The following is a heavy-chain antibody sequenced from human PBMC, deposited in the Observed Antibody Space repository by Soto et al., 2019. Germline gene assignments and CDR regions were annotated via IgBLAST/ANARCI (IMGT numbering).Heavy chain of an antibody. V-gene: IGHV1-18*01. CDR2: ISTHNGDT. CDR3: ARGYDILTGLAYYYGMDV. Sequence: ASVKVSCKISGYTFTSYGISWVRQAPGQGLEWMGWISTHNGDTNFAQKFQGRVTLTTDTSTNTAYMDLRSLTSDDTAVYYCARGYDILTGLAYYYGMDVWGQVPTVTVSS. J-gene: IGHJ6*02. CDR1: GYTFTSYG. D-gene: IGHD3-9*01.